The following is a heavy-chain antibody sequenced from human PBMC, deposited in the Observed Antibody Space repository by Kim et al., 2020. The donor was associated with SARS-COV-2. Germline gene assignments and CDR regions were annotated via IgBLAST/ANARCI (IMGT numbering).Heavy chain of an antibody. V-gene: IGHV4-59*01. CDR3: ARDQPPFRGNYSPVDGMDV. CDR2: ISYSGST. CDR1: GGSISTYY. Sequence: SETLSLTCTVSGGSISTYYWSWIRQPPGKGLEWIGFISYSGSTNYNPSLKSRVTISVDTSKNQFSLKLNSVTAADTAVYYCARDQPPFRGNYSPVDGMDVWGQGTTVTVSS. D-gene: IGHD1-26*01. J-gene: IGHJ6*02.